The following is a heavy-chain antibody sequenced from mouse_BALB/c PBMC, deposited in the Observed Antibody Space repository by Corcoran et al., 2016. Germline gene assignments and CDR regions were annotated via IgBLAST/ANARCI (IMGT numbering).Heavy chain of an antibody. J-gene: IGHJ3*01. V-gene: IGHV1-39*01. CDR3: ARDGGGSSGFAY. CDR2: INPYYGST. Sequence: EIQLQQTGPELVKPGASVKISCKASGYSFTDYIMLWVKQSHGKSLEWIGNINPYYGSTSYNLKFKGKATLTVDKSSSTAYMQLSSLTSEDSAVYYCARDGGGSSGFAYWGQGTLVTVSA. D-gene: IGHD1-1*01. CDR1: GYSFTDYI.